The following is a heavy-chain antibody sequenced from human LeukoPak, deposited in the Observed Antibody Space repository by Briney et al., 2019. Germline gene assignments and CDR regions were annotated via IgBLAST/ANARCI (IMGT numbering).Heavy chain of an antibody. CDR1: GYSFTSYW. D-gene: IGHD2-15*01. CDR3: ASPPLYCSGVSCSWSDAFDI. J-gene: IGHJ3*02. V-gene: IGHV5-51*01. Sequence: GESLKISCKGSGYSFTSYWIGWVRQMPGKGLEWMGIIYPGDSDTRYSPSFQGQVTISADKSISTAYLQWSSLKASDTAMYYCASPPLYCSGVSCSWSDAFDIWGQGTMVTVSS. CDR2: IYPGDSDT.